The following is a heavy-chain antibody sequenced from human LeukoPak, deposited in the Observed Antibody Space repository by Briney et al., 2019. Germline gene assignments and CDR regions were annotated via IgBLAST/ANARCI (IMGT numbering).Heavy chain of an antibody. CDR1: GYTFSSYA. V-gene: IGHV7-4-1*02. CDR3: ARDWYTSDWYGSQPGY. J-gene: IGHJ4*02. Sequence: GASVKVSCKASGYTFSSYAMNWVRQAPGQGLEWMGWINTKTGNPTYAPGFTGRFVFSLDTSVSTAYLQISSLKAEDTAVYYCARDWYTSDWYGSQPGYWGQGTLVTVSS. D-gene: IGHD6-19*01. CDR2: INTKTGNP.